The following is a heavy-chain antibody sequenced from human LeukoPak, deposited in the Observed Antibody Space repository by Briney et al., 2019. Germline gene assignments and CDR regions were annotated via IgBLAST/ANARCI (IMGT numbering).Heavy chain of an antibody. V-gene: IGHV1-18*01. CDR1: GYTFTSYG. Sequence: ASVKVSCKASGYTFTSYGISWVRQAPGQGLEWMGWISAYNGNTNYAQKLQGRVTITTDTSTSTAYMELRSLRSDDTAVYYCARLAGYQLLPYYYYYYMDVWGKGTTVTVSS. D-gene: IGHD2-2*01. CDR3: ARLAGYQLLPYYYYYYMDV. J-gene: IGHJ6*03. CDR2: ISAYNGNT.